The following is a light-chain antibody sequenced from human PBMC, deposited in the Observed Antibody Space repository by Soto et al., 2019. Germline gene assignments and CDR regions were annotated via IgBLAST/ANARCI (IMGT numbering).Light chain of an antibody. Sequence: QSALTQPAFVSGSPGQSITISCTGTSSDVGFYNYVSWYQQHPGKTPKLMIYEVNNRPSGVSNRFSGSKSGNTASLTISGLQAEDEADYYCSSYTTSSTLLFGTGTKVTVL. V-gene: IGLV2-14*01. J-gene: IGLJ1*01. CDR3: SSYTTSSTLL. CDR2: EVN. CDR1: SSDVGFYNY.